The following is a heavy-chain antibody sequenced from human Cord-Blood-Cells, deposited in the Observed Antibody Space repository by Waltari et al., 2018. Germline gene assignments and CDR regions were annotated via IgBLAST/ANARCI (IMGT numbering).Heavy chain of an antibody. CDR2: IYPGDSDT. Sequence: EVQLVQSGAEAKKPGESLKISCRGSGYSFTSYWIGRVRQLHGKGLEWMGLIYPGDSDTRYSPSFQGQVTISADKSISTAYLQWSSLKASDTAMYYCARQSAYCTNGVCYGDYWGQGTLVTVSS. V-gene: IGHV5-51*01. CDR3: ARQSAYCTNGVCYGDY. CDR1: GYSFTSYW. J-gene: IGHJ4*02. D-gene: IGHD2-8*01.